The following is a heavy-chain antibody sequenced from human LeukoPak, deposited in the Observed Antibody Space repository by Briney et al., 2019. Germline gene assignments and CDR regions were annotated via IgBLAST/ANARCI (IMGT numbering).Heavy chain of an antibody. CDR2: IHPEGNEK. CDR1: GFSFTNFW. D-gene: IGHD2-2*01. CDR3: AKDSFPFIPAAENWFDP. Sequence: GGSLRLSCAVSGFSFTNFWMSWVRQAPGRGLEWVANIHPEGNEKYHVESVKGRFTISRDNTKNLLFLQMNSLRAEDTAVYYCAKDSFPFIPAAENWFDPWGQGTLVTVSS. J-gene: IGHJ5*02. V-gene: IGHV3-7*03.